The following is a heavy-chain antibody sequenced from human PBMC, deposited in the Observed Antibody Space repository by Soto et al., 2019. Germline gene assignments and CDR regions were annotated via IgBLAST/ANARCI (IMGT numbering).Heavy chain of an antibody. CDR2: IYYSGST. D-gene: IGHD3-9*01. J-gene: IGHJ4*02. CDR3: ARGPVGYFNCLI. CDR1: GGSISSGGYY. Sequence: QVQLQDSGPGLVNPSQTLSLTCTFSGGSISSGGYYWSWICQLPGKGLEGIGYIYYSGSTYYNPSLKSRVTISVDTSKNQFSLKLSSVTAADTAVYYCARGPVGYFNCLIWGQGTLVTVSS. V-gene: IGHV4-31*03.